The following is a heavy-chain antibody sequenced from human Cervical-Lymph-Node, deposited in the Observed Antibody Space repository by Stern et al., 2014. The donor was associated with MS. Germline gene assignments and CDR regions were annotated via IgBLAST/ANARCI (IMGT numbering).Heavy chain of an antibody. J-gene: IGHJ6*02. D-gene: IGHD1-1*01. CDR3: ASTTGTTFDYGMDV. Sequence: VQLVESGAEVKKPGSSVKVSCKAYGGTFSSYAINWVRQVPGQGLEWMGGIIPIFGTANYAQKFQGRVAITADESTSTAYMKLSRLRSEDTAVYYCASTTGTTFDYGMDVWGQGTTVTVSS. CDR1: GGTFSSYA. V-gene: IGHV1-69*01. CDR2: IIPIFGTA.